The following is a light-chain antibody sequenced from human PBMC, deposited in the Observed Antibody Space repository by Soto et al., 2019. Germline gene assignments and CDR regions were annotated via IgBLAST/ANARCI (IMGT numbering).Light chain of an antibody. J-gene: IGLJ3*02. CDR2: EVS. V-gene: IGLV2-14*01. CDR1: SSDVGGYNY. Sequence: QSALTQPASVSGSPGQSITISCTGTSSDVGGYNYVSWYQQHPGKAPILMIYEVSNRPSGVSNRFSGSKSGNTASLTISGLQAEDEADYYCSSYTSSNTLVFGGGTKVTVL. CDR3: SSYTSSNTLV.